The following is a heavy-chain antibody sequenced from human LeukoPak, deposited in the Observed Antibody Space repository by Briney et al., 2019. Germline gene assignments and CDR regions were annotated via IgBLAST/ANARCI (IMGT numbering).Heavy chain of an antibody. CDR3: ARDPWLGVGANSAFDM. CDR1: GGSIRGSSYY. D-gene: IGHD1-26*01. CDR2: IYYSGTT. Sequence: SETLSLTCTVSGGSIRGSSYYWVWIRQPPGKEPEYIGGIYYSGTTYYNPSLESRVTISLDMSKNQFSLRLTSVTAADTAVYYCARDPWLGVGANSAFDMWGQGTRVTVSS. V-gene: IGHV4-39*07. J-gene: IGHJ3*02.